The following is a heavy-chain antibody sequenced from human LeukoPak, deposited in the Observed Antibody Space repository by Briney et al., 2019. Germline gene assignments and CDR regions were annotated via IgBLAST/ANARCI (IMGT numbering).Heavy chain of an antibody. CDR1: GGSISSSSYY. CDR3: ARANGPGFDY. Sequence: SETLSLTCTVSGGSISSSSYYWAWFRQPPGKGLEWIGSIYYSGSTYYNPSLKSRVTISVDTSKNQFSLKLTSVTAADTAIYYCARANGPGFDYWGQGTLVTVSS. CDR2: IYYSGST. J-gene: IGHJ4*02. V-gene: IGHV4-39*07.